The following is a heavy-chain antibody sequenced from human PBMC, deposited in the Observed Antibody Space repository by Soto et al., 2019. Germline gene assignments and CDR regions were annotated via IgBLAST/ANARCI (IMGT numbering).Heavy chain of an antibody. D-gene: IGHD6-13*01. CDR1: GVSISHGAYY. CDR2: IYYSGDT. CDR3: ARVDSASWLDY. J-gene: IGHJ4*02. V-gene: IGHV4-31*03. Sequence: SETLSLTCTVSGVSISHGAYYWSWIRQLPGKGLEWIGYIYYSGDTQYNPSLKSRITVSIDTSKNQFSLKMNSVTAADTAMYFCARVDSASWLDYWGQGTLVTVS.